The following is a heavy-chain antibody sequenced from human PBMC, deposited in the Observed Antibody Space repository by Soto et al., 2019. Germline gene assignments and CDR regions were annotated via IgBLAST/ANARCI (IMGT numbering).Heavy chain of an antibody. CDR1: GDSIRGGGHY. V-gene: IGHV4-31*03. Sequence: QVQLQESGPGLVKPSQTLSLTCSVSGDSIRGGGHYWNWIRQFPGKGLEWIGYVYHSGSTHYNPSLRGRLTISIDTSKNQFSLRLLSVTAADPALYYCARDTVLAPTVWGYWGHGTQVTVSS. CDR2: VYHSGST. CDR3: ARDTVLAPTVWGY. J-gene: IGHJ4*03. D-gene: IGHD7-27*01.